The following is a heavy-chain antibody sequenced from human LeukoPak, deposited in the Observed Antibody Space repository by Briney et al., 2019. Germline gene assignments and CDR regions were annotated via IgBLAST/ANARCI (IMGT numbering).Heavy chain of an antibody. CDR3: ARDRDTVVLKGLRYSPLDV. V-gene: IGHV3-7*01. CDR2: IKQDGSEK. D-gene: IGHD2-2*01. CDR1: GFTFSSYW. J-gene: IGHJ6*02. Sequence: PGGSLRLSCAASGFTFSSYWMNWVRQAPGKGLEWVANIKQDGSEKYYVDSVKGRFTISRDNAKNSLYLQMNSLRAEDTAVYSCARDRDTVVLKGLRYSPLDVWGQGTTVTVSS.